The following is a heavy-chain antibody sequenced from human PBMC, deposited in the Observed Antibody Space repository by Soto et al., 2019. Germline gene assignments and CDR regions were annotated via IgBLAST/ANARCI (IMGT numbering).Heavy chain of an antibody. J-gene: IGHJ3*02. Sequence: ASVKVSCKASGYTFTGYYMHWVRQAPGQGLEWMGWINPNSGGTNYAQKFQGWVTMTRDTSISTAYMELSRLRSDDTAVYYCASGVVAANSSGDLATYDAFDIWGQGTMVTVSS. V-gene: IGHV1-2*04. CDR2: INPNSGGT. CDR3: ASGVVAANSSGDLATYDAFDI. D-gene: IGHD2-15*01. CDR1: GYTFTGYY.